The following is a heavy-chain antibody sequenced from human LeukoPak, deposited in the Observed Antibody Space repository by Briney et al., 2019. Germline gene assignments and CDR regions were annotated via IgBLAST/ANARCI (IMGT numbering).Heavy chain of an antibody. CDR3: ARARAYYGSGSYYGMDV. CDR1: GGSFSGYY. Sequence: SETLSLTCAVYGGSFSGYYWSWIRQPPGKGLEWIGEINHSGSTNYNPSLKSRVTISVDTSKNQFSLKLSSVTAADTAVYYCARARAYYGSGSYYGMDVWGQGTTVTVSS. CDR2: INHSGST. V-gene: IGHV4-34*01. J-gene: IGHJ6*02. D-gene: IGHD3-10*01.